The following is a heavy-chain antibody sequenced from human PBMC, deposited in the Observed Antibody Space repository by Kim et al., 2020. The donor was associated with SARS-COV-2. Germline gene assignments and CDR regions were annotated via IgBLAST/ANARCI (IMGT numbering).Heavy chain of an antibody. CDR1: GFTFSSYG. J-gene: IGHJ6*02. Sequence: GGSLRLSCAASGFTFSSYGMHWVRQAPGKGLEWVAVISYDGSNKYYADSVKGRFTISRDNSKNTLYLQMNSLRAEDTAVYYCAKDYCSSTSCYAGPYYYYYGMDVWGQGTTVTVSS. CDR2: ISYDGSNK. CDR3: AKDYCSSTSCYAGPYYYYYGMDV. D-gene: IGHD2-2*01. V-gene: IGHV3-30*18.